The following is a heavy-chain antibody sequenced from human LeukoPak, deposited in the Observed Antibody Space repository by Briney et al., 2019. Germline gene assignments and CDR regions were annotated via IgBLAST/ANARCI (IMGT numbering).Heavy chain of an antibody. CDR1: GFTFSRYS. CDR3: ARDDSTGYYYLDG. D-gene: IGHD3-22*01. Sequence: GGSLRLSCAASGFTFSRYSMTWVRQAPGKGLEWVSSISSTSDYIYYADLLRGRFTISRDNAKSSLYLQMDSLRAEDTAVYYCARDDSTGYYYLDGWGQGTLVTVSS. J-gene: IGHJ4*02. V-gene: IGHV3-21*04. CDR2: ISSTSDYI.